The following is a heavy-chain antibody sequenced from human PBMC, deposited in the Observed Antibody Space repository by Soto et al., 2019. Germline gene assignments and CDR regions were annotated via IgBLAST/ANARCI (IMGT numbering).Heavy chain of an antibody. Sequence: SESLSLTCTVSGGSISNHDGSFIRQSPGKGLEWIGWIYYTGTTSYNPSLRSRLTISVDTSKNQVSLSLNSVTAADTAVYYCARYSTYVPTFFDYWGQGALVTVSS. CDR3: ARYSTYVPTFFDY. V-gene: IGHV4-59*11. CDR1: GGSISNHD. J-gene: IGHJ4*02. CDR2: IYYTGTT. D-gene: IGHD3-10*02.